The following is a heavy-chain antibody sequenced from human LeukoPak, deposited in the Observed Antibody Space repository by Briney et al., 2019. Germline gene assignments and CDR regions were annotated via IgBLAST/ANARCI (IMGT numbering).Heavy chain of an antibody. V-gene: IGHV3-30*02. CDR3: AKGPLRYCSSTSCPSLFDP. Sequence: GGSLRLSCAASGFTFSSYGMHWVRQAPGKGLEWVAFILYDGSNKYYADSVKGRFTISRDNSKNTLYLQMNSLRAEDTAVYYCAKGPLRYCSSTSCPSLFDPWGQGTLVTVSS. CDR1: GFTFSSYG. CDR2: ILYDGSNK. D-gene: IGHD2-2*01. J-gene: IGHJ5*02.